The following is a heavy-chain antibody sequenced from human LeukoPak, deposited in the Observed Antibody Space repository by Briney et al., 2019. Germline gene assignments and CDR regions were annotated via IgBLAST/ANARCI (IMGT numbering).Heavy chain of an antibody. V-gene: IGHV3-23*01. J-gene: IGHJ4*02. D-gene: IGHD5-24*01. CDR3: AKSGYNRFDY. CDR2: ISGSGSGSST. Sequence: PGGSLRLSCAASGFTFSSSAMSWVRQAPGKGLEWVSTISGSGSGSSTYYADSVKGRFTISRDNSKNTLYLQMSSLRAEDTAVYYCAKSGYNRFDYWGQGTLVTVSS. CDR1: GFTFSSSA.